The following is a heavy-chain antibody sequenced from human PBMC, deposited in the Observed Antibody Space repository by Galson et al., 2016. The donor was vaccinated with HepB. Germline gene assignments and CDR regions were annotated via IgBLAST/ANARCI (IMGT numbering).Heavy chain of an antibody. J-gene: IGHJ3*02. CDR2: IRGSGTGT. CDR1: GFSISIYS. V-gene: IGHV3-23*01. Sequence: SLRLSCAASGFSISIYSMNWVRQAPGKGLEWVSAIRGSGTGTSSTDSEKGRFTISRDNSKNTLYLQMNSLRAEDAAVYYCAKSSLVGYNSGWGGSFDIWGRGTMVTVSS. D-gene: IGHD6-19*01. CDR3: AKSSLVGYNSGWGGSFDI.